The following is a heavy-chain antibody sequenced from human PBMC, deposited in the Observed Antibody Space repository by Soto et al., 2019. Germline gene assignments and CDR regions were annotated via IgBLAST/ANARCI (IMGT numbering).Heavy chain of an antibody. CDR3: AKRRGEGYCDL. CDR2: IGGTSGST. V-gene: IGHV3-23*01. J-gene: IGHJ2*01. CDR1: GFTFSNFV. D-gene: IGHD7-27*01. Sequence: EVQLLESGGGLVQPGGSLRLSCAASGFTFSNFVMSWVRRAPGKGLEWVSAIGGTSGSTYYADSVKGRFTISRDNSKDTLSLQMNSLGAEDTALYYCAKRRGEGYCDLWGLGTLVTVSS.